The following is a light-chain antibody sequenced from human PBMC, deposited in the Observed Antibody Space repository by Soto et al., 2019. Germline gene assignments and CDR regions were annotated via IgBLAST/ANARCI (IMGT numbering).Light chain of an antibody. CDR2: DTS. V-gene: IGKV3-20*01. CDR1: QSLANSF. J-gene: IGKJ5*01. CDR3: QQYGSSPIT. Sequence: EFVLTQSPGTLSLSPGERATLSCRASQSLANSFIAWYQQKPGQAPRLLIYDTSSRATGIPDRFSGSGSGTDFTLTISRLEPEDFAVYYCQQYGSSPITFGQGTRLEIK.